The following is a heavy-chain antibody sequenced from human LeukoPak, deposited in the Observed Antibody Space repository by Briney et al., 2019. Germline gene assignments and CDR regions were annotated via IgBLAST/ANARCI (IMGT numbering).Heavy chain of an antibody. CDR3: AKVSMSYYGSGSYTRYNWFDP. J-gene: IGHJ5*02. CDR2: IRYDGSNK. CDR1: GFTFSSYG. D-gene: IGHD3-10*01. Sequence: TGGSLRLSCAASGFTFSSYGMHWVRQAPGKGLEWVAFIRYDGSNKYYADSVKGRFTISRDNSKNTLYLQMNSLRAEDTAVYYCAKVSMSYYGSGSYTRYNWFDPWGQGTLVTVSS. V-gene: IGHV3-30*02.